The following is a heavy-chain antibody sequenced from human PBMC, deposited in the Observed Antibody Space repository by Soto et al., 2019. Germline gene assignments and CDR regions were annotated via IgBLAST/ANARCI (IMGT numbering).Heavy chain of an antibody. Sequence: QVQLVQSGAEVKKPGSWVKVSCKASGGSLSNYGISWERQAPVQGLEWMGGIIPVFGTANYAQKFQGRVTITADESTSIVYMDVTSLRSEDTAVYYCARGDATKIVVTTYYGMDVWGQGTTVTVSS. CDR1: GGSLSNYG. CDR2: IIPVFGTA. J-gene: IGHJ6*02. V-gene: IGHV1-69*12. CDR3: ARGDATKIVVTTYYGMDV. D-gene: IGHD4-17*01.